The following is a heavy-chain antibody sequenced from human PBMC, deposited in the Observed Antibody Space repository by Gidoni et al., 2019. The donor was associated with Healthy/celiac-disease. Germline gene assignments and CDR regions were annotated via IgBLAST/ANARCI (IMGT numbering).Heavy chain of an antibody. CDR1: GGSISSRSYY. CDR3: ARRGITIVGVVKDAFDI. V-gene: IGHV4-39*01. CDR2: IYYSVRH. J-gene: IGHJ3*02. Sequence: QLQLQESGPGLVKPSATLSLTCTVSGGSISSRSYYWGWFLRPPGKGLEWIGSIYYSVRHDYNPDLKCRVTISVDTSKNQFSMKLSSVTAADTAVYYCARRGITIVGVVKDAFDIWGQGTMVTVSS. D-gene: IGHD3-3*01.